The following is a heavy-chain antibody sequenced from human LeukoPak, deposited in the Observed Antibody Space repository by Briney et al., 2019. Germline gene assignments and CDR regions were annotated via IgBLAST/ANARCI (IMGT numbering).Heavy chain of an antibody. V-gene: IGHV4-4*09. Sequence: SETLSLTCTVSADSISGNYWSWIRQPPGKGLEWIGYIHTSGTTVYNPSVQSRVTISVDTSKNQFSLRLSSVTAADTAVYYCARLRAISRTTDYFDFWGQGTLVTVSS. D-gene: IGHD1-7*01. CDR3: ARLRAISRTTDYFDF. CDR1: ADSISGNY. J-gene: IGHJ4*02. CDR2: IHTSGTT.